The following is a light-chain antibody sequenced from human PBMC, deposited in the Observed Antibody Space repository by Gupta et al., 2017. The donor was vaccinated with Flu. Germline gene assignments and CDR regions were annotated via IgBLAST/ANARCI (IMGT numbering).Light chain of an antibody. CDR2: DAS. CDR3: QQRSNWPRS. V-gene: IGKV3-11*01. CDR1: QSVSSY. J-gene: IGKJ2*03. Sequence: EIVLTHSPATLSLSRGERATLSCRASQSVSSYLAWYQQKPGQAPRLLIYDASNRATGIPARFSGSGSGTDFTLTISSLEPEDFAVYYCQQRSNWPRSFGQGTKLEIK.